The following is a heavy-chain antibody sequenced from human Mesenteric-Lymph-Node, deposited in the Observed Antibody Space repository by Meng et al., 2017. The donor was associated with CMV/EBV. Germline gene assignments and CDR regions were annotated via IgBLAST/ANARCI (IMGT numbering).Heavy chain of an antibody. J-gene: IGHJ4*01. Sequence: SETLSLTCAVYGGSFSGYYWSWIRQPPGKGLEWIGSIYHSGSTNYNPSLKSRVTMSVDTSKNQFSLNLRSVTAADTAMYYCARVRGSSVVDYWGQGTLVTVSS. V-gene: IGHV4-59*01. CDR3: ARVRGSSVVDY. CDR2: IYHSGST. D-gene: IGHD6-6*01. CDR1: GGSFSGYY.